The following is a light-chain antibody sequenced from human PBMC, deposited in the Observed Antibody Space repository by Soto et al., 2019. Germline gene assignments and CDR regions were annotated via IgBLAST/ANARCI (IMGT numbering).Light chain of an antibody. CDR3: HQYGSSPQT. CDR1: QSVSSNY. V-gene: IGKV3-20*01. Sequence: EIVLTQSPATLSLSPGERATLSCGASQSVSSNYLAWYQQKPGQAPRLLIYGASTRATGIPDRFSGGGSGTDFPLTISRLEPEDFAVYYCHQYGSSPQTFGQGTKVDIK. J-gene: IGKJ1*01. CDR2: GAS.